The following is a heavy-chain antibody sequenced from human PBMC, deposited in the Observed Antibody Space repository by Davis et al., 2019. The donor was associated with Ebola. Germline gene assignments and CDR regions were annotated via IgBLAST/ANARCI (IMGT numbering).Heavy chain of an antibody. D-gene: IGHD6-6*01. CDR2: ISYDGSNK. J-gene: IGHJ6*02. Sequence: GESLKISCAASGFTFSGYAMHWVRQAPGKGLEWVAVISYDGSNKYYADSVKGRFTISRDNSKNTLYLQMNSLRAEDTAVYYCARDAVAARTGGGDGMDVWGQGTTVTVSS. CDR3: ARDAVAARTGGGDGMDV. CDR1: GFTFSGYA. V-gene: IGHV3-30-3*01.